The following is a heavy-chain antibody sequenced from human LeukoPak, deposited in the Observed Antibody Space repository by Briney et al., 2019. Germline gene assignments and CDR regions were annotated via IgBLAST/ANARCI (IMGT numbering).Heavy chain of an antibody. V-gene: IGHV1-2*02. Sequence: ASVKDSCKASGYTFTGYYMHWVRQAPGQGLEWMGWINPNSGGTNYAQKFQGRVTMTRDTSISTAYMELSRLRSDDTAVYYCARYYDFWSGYYPKNYYYYYYMDVWGKGTTVTVSS. CDR3: ARYYDFWSGYYPKNYYYYYYMDV. D-gene: IGHD3-3*01. J-gene: IGHJ6*03. CDR1: GYTFTGYY. CDR2: INPNSGGT.